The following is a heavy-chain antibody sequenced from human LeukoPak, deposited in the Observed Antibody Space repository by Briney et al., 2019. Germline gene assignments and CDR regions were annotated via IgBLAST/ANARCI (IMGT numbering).Heavy chain of an antibody. Sequence: SETLSLTCAVYGGSFSGHYWTWIRQPPGKGLEWIGEIDHTGRSTYNPSLTSRVTISKDSSKNQFSLSLGSVIAADTAVYFCARGENTGSYFSYFDSWAQGTPVTVSS. D-gene: IGHD3-10*01. V-gene: IGHV4-34*01. CDR1: GGSFSGHY. CDR2: IDHTGRS. CDR3: ARGENTGSYFSYFDS. J-gene: IGHJ5*01.